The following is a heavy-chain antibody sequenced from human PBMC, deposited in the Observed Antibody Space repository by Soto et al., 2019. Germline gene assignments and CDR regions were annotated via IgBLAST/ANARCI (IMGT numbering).Heavy chain of an antibody. Sequence: SETLSLTCTVSGGSISSYYWSWIRQPPGKGLKWIGYIHYSGSTNYNPSLKSRVTISVDTSKNQFSLKLTSVTAADTAVYYCARDKITGLFDYWGQGTLVTVSS. V-gene: IGHV4-59*12. CDR1: GGSISSYY. CDR2: IHYSGST. D-gene: IGHD2-8*02. CDR3: ARDKITGLFDY. J-gene: IGHJ4*02.